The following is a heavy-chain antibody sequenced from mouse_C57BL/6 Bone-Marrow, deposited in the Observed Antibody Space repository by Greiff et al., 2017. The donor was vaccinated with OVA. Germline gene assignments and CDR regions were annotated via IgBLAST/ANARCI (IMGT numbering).Heavy chain of an antibody. Sequence: QVQLKQPGAELVRPGTSVKLSCKASGYTFTSYWMHWVKQRPGQGLEWIGVIDPSDSYTNYNQKFKGKATLTVDTSSSTAYMQLSSLTSEDSAVYYCARDYYGRDYAMDYWGQGTSVTVSS. CDR1: GYTFTSYW. CDR3: ARDYYGRDYAMDY. V-gene: IGHV1-59*01. D-gene: IGHD1-1*01. CDR2: IDPSDSYT. J-gene: IGHJ4*01.